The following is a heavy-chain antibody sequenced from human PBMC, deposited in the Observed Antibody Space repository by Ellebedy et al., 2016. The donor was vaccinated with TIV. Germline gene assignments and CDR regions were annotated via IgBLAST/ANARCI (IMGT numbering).Heavy chain of an antibody. CDR1: GGSTSSYY. CDR2: IYNNGGT. J-gene: IGHJ4*02. CDR3: ARGLRGPFDY. V-gene: IGHV4-59*01. Sequence: MPSETLSLTCTVSGGSTSSYYWSWIRQPPGRRLEWIGYIYNNGGTNYNPSLTSRVTIPVERSKNHFSLKLASVSAADTAVYYCARGLRGPFDYWGQGTLVTVSS.